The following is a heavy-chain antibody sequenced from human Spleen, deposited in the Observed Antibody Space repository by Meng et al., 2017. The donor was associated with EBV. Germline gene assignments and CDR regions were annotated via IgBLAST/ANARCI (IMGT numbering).Heavy chain of an antibody. J-gene: IGHJ4*02. CDR3: ARQWEVRGPIDY. Sequence: VPVQARGRHMKKPSSTSSLPYAVSGGCSSSSTWCSWGRPPPGKGLEWLGEVYHRGSTNYNPSLKSRVTISVDKSKNQFSLKLSSVSAAATAVYYCARQWEVRGPIDYWGQGTLVTVSS. CDR2: VYHRGST. CDR1: GGCSSSSTW. V-gene: IGHV4-4*02. D-gene: IGHD1-26*01.